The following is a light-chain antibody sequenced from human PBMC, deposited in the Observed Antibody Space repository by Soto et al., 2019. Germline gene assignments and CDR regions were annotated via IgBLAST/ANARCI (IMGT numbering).Light chain of an antibody. CDR1: LSVSSSF. V-gene: IGKV3-20*01. CDR2: GAS. Sequence: EIVLTQSPGTLSLSPGERATLSCRGSLSVSSSFLAWYQQKPGQAPRLLIYGASSRATGIPDRFSGSGSGTDFTLTISTLEPEDFAVYYCPQYDNSPRTFGRGTKVEIK. J-gene: IGKJ1*01. CDR3: PQYDNSPRT.